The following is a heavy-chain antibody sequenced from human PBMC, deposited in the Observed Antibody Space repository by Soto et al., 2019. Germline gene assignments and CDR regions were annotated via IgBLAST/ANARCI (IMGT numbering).Heavy chain of an antibody. CDR1: GGTFSDST. J-gene: IGHJ6*02. D-gene: IGHD1-1*01. CDR2: IIPIFDTA. CDR3: ARNGTLTGYSYGMDV. V-gene: IGHV1-69*01. Sequence: QVQLVQSGAELRKPGSSVKVSCKASGGTFSDSTINWVRQAPGQRLEWMGGIIPIFDTANYAEKFQGRVTITADESTSTSFMEVSSLRSEDTAVYYCARNGTLTGYSYGMDVWGQGNMVTVSS.